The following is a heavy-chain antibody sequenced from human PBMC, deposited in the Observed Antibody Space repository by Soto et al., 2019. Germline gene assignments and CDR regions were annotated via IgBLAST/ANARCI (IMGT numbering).Heavy chain of an antibody. CDR2: TSSTGNT. CDR1: GGSITSYH. V-gene: IGHV4-59*12. J-gene: IGHJ3*02. CDR3: ARGVLSSGWNGLLVGKFDI. Sequence: SETLSLTCIVSGGSITSYHWSWIRQLPEKGLEWIAYTSSTGNTNYNPSFQSRVTISIDTSKNQFSLKLSSVTAADTAVYYCARGVLSSGWNGLLVGKFDIWGQGTMVTVSS. D-gene: IGHD6-19*01.